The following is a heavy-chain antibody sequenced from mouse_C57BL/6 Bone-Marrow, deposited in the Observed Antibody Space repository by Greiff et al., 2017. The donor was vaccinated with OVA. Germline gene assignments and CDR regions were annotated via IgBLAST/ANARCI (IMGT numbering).Heavy chain of an antibody. CDR2: IYPGNGDT. CDR1: GYTFTSYN. J-gene: IGHJ2*01. V-gene: IGHV1-12*01. Sequence: QVQLQQSGAELVRPGASVKMSCKASGYTFTSYNMHWVKQTPRQGLEWIGAIYPGNGDTSYNQKLKGKATLTVDKPSSTAYMQLSSLTSEDSAVYLCSRGSGNYFDYCGQGTTLTVST. D-gene: IGHD1-3*01. CDR3: SRGSGNYFDY.